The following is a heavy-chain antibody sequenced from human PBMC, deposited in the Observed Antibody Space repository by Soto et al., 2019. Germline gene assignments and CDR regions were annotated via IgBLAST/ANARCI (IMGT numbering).Heavy chain of an antibody. V-gene: IGHV3-33*01. Sequence: GGALRLSCEASGFTFNTYSMHWVRQPPGKGLEWLAAIWYDGTQKYYADSVKGRFIISRDNSKKTLYLEMNSLRAEDTAVYYCARAGGTTVTGLWHFDSWGQGTLVTVSS. CDR1: GFTFNTYS. D-gene: IGHD4-17*01. J-gene: IGHJ4*02. CDR3: ARAGGTTVTGLWHFDS. CDR2: IWYDGTQK.